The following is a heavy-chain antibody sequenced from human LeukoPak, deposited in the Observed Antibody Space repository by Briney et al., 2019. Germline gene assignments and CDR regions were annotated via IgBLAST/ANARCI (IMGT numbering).Heavy chain of an antibody. CDR1: GGSISSSTYY. J-gene: IGHJ4*02. D-gene: IGHD2-2*01. Sequence: SETLSHTCTVSGGSISSSTYYWGWIRQAPGKGPKWIGSISYSGSTYYNPSLKSRVTISVDTSKNQFSLKLSSVTAADTAVYYCARLRGRRAIVVVPAAFDYWGQGTLVTVSS. CDR2: ISYSGST. V-gene: IGHV4-39*07. CDR3: ARLRGRRAIVVVPAAFDY.